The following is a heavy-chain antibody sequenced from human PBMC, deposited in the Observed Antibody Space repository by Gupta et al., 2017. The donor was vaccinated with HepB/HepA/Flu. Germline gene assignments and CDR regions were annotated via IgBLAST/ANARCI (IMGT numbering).Heavy chain of an antibody. CDR3: ARGTGYNGGYFDY. V-gene: IGHV3-33*01. CDR1: GFNFHDYG. CDR2: LGHDGNKK. J-gene: IGHJ4*02. D-gene: IGHD5-24*01. Sequence: QVQLVDSGGGVVQPGRSLRLSCAASGFNFHDYGMHWVRQAPGKGLEWVAVLGHDGNKKSYADSGKGRFSISRDNSESMVYLQMNSLRAEDTAVYFCARGTGYNGGYFDYWGQGILVTVSS.